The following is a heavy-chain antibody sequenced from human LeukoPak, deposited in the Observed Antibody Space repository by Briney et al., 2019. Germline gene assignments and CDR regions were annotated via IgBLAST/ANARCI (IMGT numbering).Heavy chain of an antibody. J-gene: IGHJ5*02. CDR2: IDTVNGNT. Sequence: GASVKVSRKASGYTFTTYGLHWERQAPGQRLEWLGWIDTVNGNTRYSQNFQGRVTITRDTSAETAFMELTSLRSEDTALYYCARDRLGRGELSPPDHWGQGTLVTVSS. CDR3: ARDRLGRGELSPPDH. CDR1: GYTFTTYG. V-gene: IGHV1-3*04. D-gene: IGHD3-16*02.